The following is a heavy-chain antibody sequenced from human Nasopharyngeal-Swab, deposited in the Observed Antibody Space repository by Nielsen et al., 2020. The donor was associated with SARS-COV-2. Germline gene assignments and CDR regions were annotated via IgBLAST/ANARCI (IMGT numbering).Heavy chain of an antibody. CDR3: ARGPYY. CDR2: ISSGGSTI. Sequence: GESLQISCAASGFAFSTYSMNWARQAPGKGLEWLSYISSGGSTIYYADSVKGRFTISRDNAKNSMFLQMNGLRVEDTAIYYCARGPYYWGQGALVTVSS. J-gene: IGHJ4*02. V-gene: IGHV3-48*04. CDR1: GFAFSTYS. D-gene: IGHD3-16*01.